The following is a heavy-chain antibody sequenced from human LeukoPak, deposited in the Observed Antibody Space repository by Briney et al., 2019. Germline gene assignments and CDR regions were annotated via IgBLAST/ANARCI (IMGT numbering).Heavy chain of an antibody. V-gene: IGHV1-2*02. Sequence: GASVKVSCKASGYTFTGYYMHWVRQASGQGLEWMGWINPNSGGTNYAQKFQGRVTMTRDTSISTAYMELSRLTSDDTAVYYCATSRSGIAATATGEGQSAFDYWGQGTLVTVSS. CDR3: ATSRSGIAATATGEGQSAFDY. CDR2: INPNSGGT. D-gene: IGHD6-13*01. CDR1: GYTFTGYY. J-gene: IGHJ4*02.